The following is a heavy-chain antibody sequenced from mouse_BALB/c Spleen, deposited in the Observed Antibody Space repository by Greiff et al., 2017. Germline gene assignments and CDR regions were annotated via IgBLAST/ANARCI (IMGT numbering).Heavy chain of an antibody. D-gene: IGHD1-1*01. J-gene: IGHJ1*01. Sequence: QVQLQQSGPGLVQPSQSLSITCTVSGFSLTSYGVHWVRQSPGKGLEWLGVIWSGGSTDYNAAFISRLSISKDNSKSQVFFKRNSLQADDTAIYYCARDFITTTGVYWYFDVWGAGTTVTVSS. CDR2: IWSGGST. CDR1: GFSLTSYG. V-gene: IGHV2-4-1*01. CDR3: ARDFITTTGVYWYFDV.